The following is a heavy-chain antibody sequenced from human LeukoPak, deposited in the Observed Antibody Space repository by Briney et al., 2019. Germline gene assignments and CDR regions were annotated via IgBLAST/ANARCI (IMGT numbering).Heavy chain of an antibody. CDR3: ARSVLFDP. CDR1: GGSISSSSYY. J-gene: IGHJ5*02. CDR2: IYYSGST. V-gene: IGHV4-61*01. Sequence: SETLSLTCTVSGGSISSSSYYWSWIRQPPGKGLEWIGYIYYSGSTNYNPSLKSRVTMSVDTSKNQFSLKLSSVTAADTAVYYCARSVLFDPWGQGTLVTVSS.